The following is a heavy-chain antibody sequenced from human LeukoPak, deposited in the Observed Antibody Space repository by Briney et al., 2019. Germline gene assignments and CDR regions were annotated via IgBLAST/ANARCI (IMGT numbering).Heavy chain of an antibody. J-gene: IGHJ6*02. CDR2: ISGSGGST. V-gene: IGHV3-23*01. D-gene: IGHD2-2*01. CDR1: GFTFSSYA. Sequence: SCXASGFTFSSYAXSWVRXAPGXXXEXXXXISGSGGSTYYADSVKGRFTISRDNSKNTLYLQMNSLRAEDTAVYYCAPRARRYCSSTSCYYYYYGMDVWGQGTTVTVSS. CDR3: APRARRYCSSTSCYYYYYGMDV.